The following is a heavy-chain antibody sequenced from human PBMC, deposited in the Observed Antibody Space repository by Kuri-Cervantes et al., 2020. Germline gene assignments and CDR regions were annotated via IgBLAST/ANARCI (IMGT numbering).Heavy chain of an antibody. CDR2: INSDGSTT. V-gene: IGHV3-74*01. CDR1: GFTFSSYW. CDR3: ASLPYSSGSFS. Sequence: GESLKISCAVSGFTFSSYWMHWVRQAPGKGLVCVSDINSDGSTTRYADSVKGRFTISRDNAKNTLYLQMNSLRAEDTAVYYCASLPYSSGSFSWGQGTLVTVSS. J-gene: IGHJ5*02. D-gene: IGHD6-19*01.